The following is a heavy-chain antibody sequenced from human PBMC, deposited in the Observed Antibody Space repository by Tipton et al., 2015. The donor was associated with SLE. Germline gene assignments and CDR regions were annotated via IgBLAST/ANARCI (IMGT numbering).Heavy chain of an antibody. CDR1: RYSISSGYY. V-gene: IGHV4-38-2*02. Sequence: TLSLTCIVSRYSISSGYYWGWMRQAPGKELEWIGSFYHSGNTYYNPSLTSRVAISADTSKNQFSLRLTSVTAADTALYYCARHGRIAARDWYFDLWGRGTLVTVSS. CDR3: ARHGRIAARDWYFDL. D-gene: IGHD6-6*01. J-gene: IGHJ2*01. CDR2: FYHSGNT.